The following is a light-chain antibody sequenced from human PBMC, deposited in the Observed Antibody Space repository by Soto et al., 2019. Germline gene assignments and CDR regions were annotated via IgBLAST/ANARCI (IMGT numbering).Light chain of an antibody. CDR3: SSFAGRNRV. Sequence: QSALTQPPSASGSPGQSVTISCTGTSSDVGGYNYVSWYQQHPGKAPKLMIYEVSKRPSGVPDRFSGSKSGNTASLTVSGLQAEDEAEYYCSSFAGRNRVFGTGTQVTVL. CDR1: SSDVGGYNY. J-gene: IGLJ1*01. CDR2: EVS. V-gene: IGLV2-8*01.